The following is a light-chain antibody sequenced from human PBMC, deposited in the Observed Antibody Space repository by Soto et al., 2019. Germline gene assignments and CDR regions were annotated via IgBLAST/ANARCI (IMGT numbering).Light chain of an antibody. Sequence: EIVMTQYPLTRPVTPGEPASISCRSSQSLLYNNTYNYLDWYVQKPGQSPQLLIYFGSNRAPGVPDRFSGSGSGTDFTLKINRVEAEDVGTYHCMQSLQSLTFGQGTRLEIK. CDR3: MQSLQSLT. J-gene: IGKJ5*01. CDR2: FGS. CDR1: QSLLYNNTYNY. V-gene: IGKV2-28*01.